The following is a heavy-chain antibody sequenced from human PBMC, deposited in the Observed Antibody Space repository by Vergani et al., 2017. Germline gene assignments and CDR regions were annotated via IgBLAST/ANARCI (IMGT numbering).Heavy chain of an antibody. CDR1: GGSISSSIYY. CDR3: ARDRGYCSSTSGYNKPVNWFDP. D-gene: IGHD2-2*02. Sequence: QVQLQESGPGLVKPSQTLSLTCTVSGGSISSSIYYWTWIRQHPGKGLEWIGYINYSGSTYYNPSLKSRVTISVDTSKNPLSLKLTSVTAADTAVYHCARDRGYCSSTSGYNKPVNWFDPWGQGTLVTVSS. CDR2: INYSGST. V-gene: IGHV4-31*03. J-gene: IGHJ5*02.